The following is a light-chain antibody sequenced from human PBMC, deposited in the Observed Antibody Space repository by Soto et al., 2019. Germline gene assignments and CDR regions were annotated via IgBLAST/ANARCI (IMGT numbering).Light chain of an antibody. CDR3: LHYKDWPRWT. J-gene: IGKJ1*01. Sequence: EIVMTQSPATLSVSPGERATLSCRASQSVSSNLAWYQQKPGQAPRLLIYGASTTATGIPARFSGSGSGTEFTLTIDSLKSEDFAVYYCLHYKDWPRWTFGQGTKVDIK. V-gene: IGKV3-15*01. CDR2: GAS. CDR1: QSVSSN.